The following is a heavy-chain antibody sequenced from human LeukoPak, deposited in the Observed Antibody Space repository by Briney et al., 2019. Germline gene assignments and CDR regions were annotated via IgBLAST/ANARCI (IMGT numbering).Heavy chain of an antibody. CDR1: GGSISSGDYY. Sequence: SETLSLTCTVSGGSISSGDYYWSWIRQPPGKGLEWTGYIYYSGSTYYNPSLKSRVTISVDTSKNQFSLKLSSVTAADTAVYYCARDLRYCSGGSCYRQAFDIWGQGTVVTVPS. CDR2: IYYSGST. J-gene: IGHJ3*02. V-gene: IGHV4-30-4*01. CDR3: ARDLRYCSGGSCYRQAFDI. D-gene: IGHD2-15*01.